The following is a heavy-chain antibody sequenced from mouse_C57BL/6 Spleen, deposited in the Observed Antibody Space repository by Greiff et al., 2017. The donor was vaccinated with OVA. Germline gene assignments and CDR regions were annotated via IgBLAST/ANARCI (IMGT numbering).Heavy chain of an antibody. V-gene: IGHV3-6*01. CDR1: GYSITSGYY. J-gene: IGHJ3*01. D-gene: IGHD2-4*01. CDR3: ARRDYDGFAY. CDR2: ISYDGSN. Sequence: EVKLQESGPGLVKPSQSLSLTCSVTGYSITSGYYWNWLRQFPGNKLEWMGYISYDGSNNYNPSLKNRISITRDTSKNQFFLKLNSVTTEDTATYYCARRDYDGFAYWGQGTLVTVSA.